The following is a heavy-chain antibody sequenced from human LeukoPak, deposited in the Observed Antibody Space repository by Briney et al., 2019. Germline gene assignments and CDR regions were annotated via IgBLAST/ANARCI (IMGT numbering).Heavy chain of an antibody. Sequence: GGSLRLSCAASAFTFSDYSMNWVRQAPGKGLEWISYISGRSSTIYYADSVRGRFTISRDNAENSMYLQMNSLRAEDTAVYYCARDRLTSGSYFFDYWGQGTLVTVSS. CDR2: ISGRSSTI. V-gene: IGHV3-48*01. CDR3: ARDRLTSGSYFFDY. D-gene: IGHD1-26*01. J-gene: IGHJ4*02. CDR1: AFTFSDYS.